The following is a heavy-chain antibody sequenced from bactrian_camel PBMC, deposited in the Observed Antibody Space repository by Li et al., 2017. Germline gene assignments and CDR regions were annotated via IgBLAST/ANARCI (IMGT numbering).Heavy chain of an antibody. Sequence: HVQLVESGGGSVQAGGSLNLSCVVSPSTYRTNCKAWFRQVPGREREGVAAVYTRSGRTVYADSVKGRFTISEDAAKKTLSLQMNSLRPEDTAMYYCAAEDGSQGRPYRPNACGGTGWLYGSYWSQGTQVTVS. J-gene: IGHJ4*01. D-gene: IGHD6*01. CDR3: AAEDGSQGRPYRPNACGGTGWLYGSY. V-gene: IGHV3S1*01. CDR1: PSTYRTNC. CDR2: VYTRSGRT.